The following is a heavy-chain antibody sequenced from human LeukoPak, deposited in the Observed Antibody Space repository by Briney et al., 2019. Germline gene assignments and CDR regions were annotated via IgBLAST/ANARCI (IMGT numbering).Heavy chain of an antibody. CDR1: GFTLGSHA. V-gene: IGHV3-23*01. CDR3: GKTTLGYSSGQKPAWPVDY. CDR2: IFGSGGSP. J-gene: IGHJ4*02. Sequence: GGSLRLSCEASGFTLGSHAMYWVRQAPGKGLEWVAGIFGSGGSPHYADPVKGRFTISRDNSRNTVYLQINSLRAEDTADYYCGKTTLGYSSGQKPAWPVDYWGQGTLVTVSS. D-gene: IGHD5-18*01.